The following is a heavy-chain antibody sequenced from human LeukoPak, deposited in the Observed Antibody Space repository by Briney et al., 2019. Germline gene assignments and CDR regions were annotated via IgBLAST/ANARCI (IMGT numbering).Heavy chain of an antibody. CDR1: GFTFSDYA. J-gene: IGHJ4*02. CDR3: AKQLGYCSDGSCYFPY. V-gene: IGHV3-23*01. CDR2: ISNNGGYT. Sequence: GGSLRLSCVASGFTFSDYAMNWVRQAPGKGLEWVSAISNNGGYTYYADSVQGRFTISRDNSKSTLCLQMNSLRAEDTAVYYCAKQLGYCSDGSCYFPYWGQGTLVTVSS. D-gene: IGHD2-15*01.